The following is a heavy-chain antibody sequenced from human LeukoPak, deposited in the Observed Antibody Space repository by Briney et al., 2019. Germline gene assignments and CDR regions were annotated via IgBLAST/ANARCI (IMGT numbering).Heavy chain of an antibody. Sequence: GSLRLSCVASGFTFSSYNMNWVRQAPGKGLEWVSSITSSSGNIYYADSVKGRFTISRDNAKNSLYLQMNSLRAEDTAVCYCANPYIWGQGTMVTVSS. V-gene: IGHV3-21*01. D-gene: IGHD1-14*01. CDR2: ITSSSGNI. CDR3: ANPYI. CDR1: GFTFSSYN. J-gene: IGHJ3*02.